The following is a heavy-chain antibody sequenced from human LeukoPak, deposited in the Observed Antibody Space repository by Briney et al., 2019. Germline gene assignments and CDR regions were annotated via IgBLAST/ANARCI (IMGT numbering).Heavy chain of an antibody. CDR3: ARGGYSSSYHKFVFDY. CDR2: ISYDGSNK. V-gene: IGHV3-30-3*01. CDR1: GFTFSSYA. J-gene: IGHJ4*02. D-gene: IGHD6-6*01. Sequence: GGSLRLSCAASGFTFSSYAMHWVRQAPGKGLEWVAVISYDGSNKYYADSVRGRFTISRDNSKNTLYLQMNSLRAEDTAVYYCARGGYSSSYHKFVFDYWGQGTLVTVSS.